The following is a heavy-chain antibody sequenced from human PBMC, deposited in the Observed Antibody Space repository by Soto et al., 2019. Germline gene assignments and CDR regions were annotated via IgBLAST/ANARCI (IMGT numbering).Heavy chain of an antibody. V-gene: IGHV3-15*07. D-gene: IGHD3-22*01. Sequence: PGGSLRLSCAASGFTFSNAWMNWVRQAPGKGLEWVGRIKSKTDGGTTDYAAPVKGRFTISRDDSKNTLYLQMNSLKTEDTAVYYCTTGSYYYDSSGYSYYYYYGMDVWGQGTTVTVSS. J-gene: IGHJ6*02. CDR3: TTGSYYYDSSGYSYYYYYGMDV. CDR1: GFTFSNAW. CDR2: IKSKTDGGTT.